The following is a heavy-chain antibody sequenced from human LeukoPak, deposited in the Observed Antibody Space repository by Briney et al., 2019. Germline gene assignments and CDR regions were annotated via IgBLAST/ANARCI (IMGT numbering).Heavy chain of an antibody. CDR3: AKDIRITMVRGDLY. V-gene: IGHV3-30*02. J-gene: IGHJ4*02. D-gene: IGHD3-10*01. Sequence: GGSLRLSCAASGLTFSSYGMHWVRQAPGKGLEWVAFIRYDGSNKYYADSVKGRFTISRDNSKNTLYLQMNSLRAEDTAVYYCAKDIRITMVRGDLYWGQGTLVTVSS. CDR1: GLTFSSYG. CDR2: IRYDGSNK.